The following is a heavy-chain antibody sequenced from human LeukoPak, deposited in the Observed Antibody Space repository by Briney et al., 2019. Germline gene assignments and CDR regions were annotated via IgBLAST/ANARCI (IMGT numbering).Heavy chain of an antibody. V-gene: IGHV3-23*01. J-gene: IGHJ6*02. CDR3: AKMSSSWTYYYGMDV. D-gene: IGHD6-13*01. CDR1: GFTFSSYA. CDR2: TNDSGGST. Sequence: GGSLRLSCAASGFTFSSYAMIWVRQAPGKGLEWVSGTNDSGGSTYFADSVKGRFTISRDNSKNTLYLQMNSLRAEDTAVYYCAKMSSSWTYYYGMDVWGQGTTVTVSS.